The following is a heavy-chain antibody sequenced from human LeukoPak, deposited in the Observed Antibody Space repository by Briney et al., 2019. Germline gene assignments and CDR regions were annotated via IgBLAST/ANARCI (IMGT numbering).Heavy chain of an antibody. J-gene: IGHJ6*02. CDR3: ARLHSSSFLDV. CDR2: IFYTGST. Sequence: SETLSLTCTISGGSIGSYFWSWIRQPPGKGLEWIGYIFYTGSTNYSPSLKSRVTISLDTSKNQFSLNLTSVTAADTAVYFCARLHSSSFLDVWGQGTTVTVSS. CDR1: GGSIGSYF. V-gene: IGHV4-59*01. D-gene: IGHD6-19*01.